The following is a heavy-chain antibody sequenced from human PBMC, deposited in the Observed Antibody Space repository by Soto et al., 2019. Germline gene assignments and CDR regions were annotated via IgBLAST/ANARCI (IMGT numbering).Heavy chain of an antibody. Sequence: PGGSLRLSCAASGFTFSSYWMSWVRQAPGKGLEWVANIKQDGSEKYYVDSVKGRFTISRDNAKNSLYLQMNSLRSEDTAVYYCARDRSFGGSGPTWFDPWGQGTLVTVSS. D-gene: IGHD6-19*01. J-gene: IGHJ5*02. CDR2: IKQDGSEK. V-gene: IGHV3-7*03. CDR3: ARDRSFGGSGPTWFDP. CDR1: GFTFSSYW.